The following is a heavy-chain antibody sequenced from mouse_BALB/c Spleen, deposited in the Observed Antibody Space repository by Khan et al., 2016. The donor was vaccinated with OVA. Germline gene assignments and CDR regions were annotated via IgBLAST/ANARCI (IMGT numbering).Heavy chain of an antibody. J-gene: IGHJ3*01. CDR2: IFPGTGTT. CDR1: GYTFTNYW. D-gene: IGHD2-1*01. Sequence: QVQLQQSGAELVKPGASVKLSCKTSGYTFTNYWIQWIKQRPGQGLGWIGQIFPGTGTTYYNQNFKGKATLTVDTSSNPAYMHLSSLTSEDSAVYFWASGRFGNYEFVYWGQGTLVTVSP. CDR3: ASGRFGNYEFVY. V-gene: IGHV1S132*01.